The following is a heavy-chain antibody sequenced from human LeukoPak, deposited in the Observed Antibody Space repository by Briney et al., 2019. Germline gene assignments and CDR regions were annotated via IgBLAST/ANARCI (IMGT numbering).Heavy chain of an antibody. CDR3: VRRTSGSYSDY. Sequence: SETLSLTCTVSGGSISSSSVYWGWIRQPPGKGLEWIATISYSASTTSYNPSLKSRVTISVDTSKNQFSLKLNSVTAADTAVYYCVRRTSGSYSDYWGQGTLVTVSS. V-gene: IGHV4-39*01. D-gene: IGHD1-26*01. CDR2: ISYSASTT. CDR1: GGSISSSSVY. J-gene: IGHJ4*02.